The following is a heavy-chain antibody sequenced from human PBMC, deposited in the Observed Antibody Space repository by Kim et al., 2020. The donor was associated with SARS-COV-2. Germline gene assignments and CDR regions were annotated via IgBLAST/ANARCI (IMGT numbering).Heavy chain of an antibody. CDR3: NRATYYYGSGSLYYG. D-gene: IGHD3-10*01. Sequence: GGSLRLSCTASGFTFGDYAMSWVRQAPGKGLEWVGFIRSKAYGETTENAASVKGRFTIARDDSKSIAYLQMNSLKTEDTAVYYCNRATYYYGSGSLYYG. CDR2: IRSKAYGETT. J-gene: IGHJ6*01. V-gene: IGHV3-49*04. CDR1: GFTFGDYA.